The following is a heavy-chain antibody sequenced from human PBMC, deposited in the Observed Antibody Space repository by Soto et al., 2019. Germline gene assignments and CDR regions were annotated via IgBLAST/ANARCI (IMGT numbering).Heavy chain of an antibody. CDR3: ARERVGFLEWLSPLDV. D-gene: IGHD3-3*01. V-gene: IGHV1-3*01. CDR1: GYTFTSYA. Sequence: ASVKVSCKASGYTFTSYAMHWVRQAPGQRLEWMGWINAGNGNTKYSQKFQGRVTITRDTSASTAYMELSSLRSEDTAVYYCARERVGFLEWLSPLDVWGQGTTVTVSS. J-gene: IGHJ6*02. CDR2: INAGNGNT.